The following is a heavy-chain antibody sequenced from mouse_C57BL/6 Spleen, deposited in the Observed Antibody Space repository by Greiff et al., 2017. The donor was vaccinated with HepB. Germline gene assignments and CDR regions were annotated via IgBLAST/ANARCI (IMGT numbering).Heavy chain of an antibody. V-gene: IGHV5-17*01. J-gene: IGHJ1*03. CDR2: ISSGSSTI. Sequence: EVQLQESGGGLVKPGGSLKLSCAASGFTFSDYGMHWVRQAPEKGLEWVAYISSGSSTIYYADTVKGRFTISRDNAKNTLFLQMTSLRSEDTAMYYCARDTTVNFDVWGTGTTVTVSS. CDR3: ARDTTVNFDV. D-gene: IGHD1-1*01. CDR1: GFTFSDYG.